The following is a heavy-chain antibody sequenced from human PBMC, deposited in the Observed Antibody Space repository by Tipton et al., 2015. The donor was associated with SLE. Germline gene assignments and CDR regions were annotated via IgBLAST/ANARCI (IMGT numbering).Heavy chain of an antibody. D-gene: IGHD3-16*01. CDR3: ARHMITGGEYDY. J-gene: IGHJ4*02. Sequence: TLSLTCAVYGGSFSGSYWSWIRQPPGKGLEWIGEINDSGNTYYNPSLKSRVTMSIDPSKNQFSLKLSSVTAADTAVYYCARHMITGGEYDYWGQGTLVTVSS. V-gene: IGHV4-34*01. CDR1: GGSFSGSY. CDR2: INDSGNT.